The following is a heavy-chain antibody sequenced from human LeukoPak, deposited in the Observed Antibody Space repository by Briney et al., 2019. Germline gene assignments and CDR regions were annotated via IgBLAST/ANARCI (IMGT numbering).Heavy chain of an antibody. D-gene: IGHD3-10*01. J-gene: IGHJ4*02. V-gene: IGHV3-74*01. CDR3: AKDSRTYYYGSGSFSLPKGPLGYFDY. CDR1: GFTFSRYW. CDR2: SNSDGSST. Sequence: GGSLRLSCVASGFTFSRYWMHWVRQAPGKGLVWVSRSNSDGSSTNYADSVKGRFTISRDNSKNTLYLQMNSLRAEDTALYYCAKDSRTYYYGSGSFSLPKGPLGYFDYWGQGTLVTVSS.